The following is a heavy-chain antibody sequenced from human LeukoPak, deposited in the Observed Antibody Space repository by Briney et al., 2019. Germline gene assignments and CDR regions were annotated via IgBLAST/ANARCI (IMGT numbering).Heavy chain of an antibody. V-gene: IGHV4-4*07. CDR1: GGSISSYY. D-gene: IGHD6-19*01. CDR3: ARGGIAVAGPTIYYYYYYMDV. Sequence: SETLSLTCTVSGGSISSYYWSWIRQPAGKGLEWIGRIYTSGSTNYNPSLTSRVTISVDKSKNQFSLKLSSVTAADTAVYYCARGGIAVAGPTIYYYYYYMDVWGKGTTVTVSS. J-gene: IGHJ6*03. CDR2: IYTSGST.